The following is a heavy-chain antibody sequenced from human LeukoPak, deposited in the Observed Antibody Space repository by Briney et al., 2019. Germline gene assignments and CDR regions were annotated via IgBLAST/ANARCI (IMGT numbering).Heavy chain of an antibody. Sequence: QSSETLSLTCAVYGGSFSGYYWSWIRQPPGKGLEWIGEINHSGSTNYNPSLKSRVTISVDTSKNQFSLKLSSVTAADTAVYYCAKDRCSNGVGCYYYYMDVWGKGTTVTISS. V-gene: IGHV4-34*01. CDR2: INHSGST. D-gene: IGHD2-8*01. CDR3: AKDRCSNGVGCYYYYMDV. CDR1: GGSFSGYY. J-gene: IGHJ6*03.